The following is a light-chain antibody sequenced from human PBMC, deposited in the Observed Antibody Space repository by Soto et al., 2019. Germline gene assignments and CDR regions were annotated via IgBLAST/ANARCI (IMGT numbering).Light chain of an antibody. Sequence: DIQMTQSPSTVSASIGGRVIITCRASQSISSWLAWYQQKPGKAPKLLIYKASSLQSGVPARFSGRGSGTQFTLTISSLQPDDLASYYSQHYSSSSTFGKGPKVELK. J-gene: IGKJ1*01. CDR3: QHYSSSST. CDR1: QSISSW. V-gene: IGKV1-5*03. CDR2: KAS.